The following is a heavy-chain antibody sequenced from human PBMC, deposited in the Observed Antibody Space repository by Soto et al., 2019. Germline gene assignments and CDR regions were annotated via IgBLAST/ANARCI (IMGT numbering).Heavy chain of an antibody. V-gene: IGHV4-31*02. CDR2: FYSSGSI. J-gene: IGHJ5*02. D-gene: IGHD6-19*01. Sequence: SETLSLTCFVSGYFIGAGGYYWSWIRHHPGKGLEWIGSFYSSGSIIYNPSLRSRVSISGDMSTNQFSMSLTSVTAADTARYYCARMYSSGSGWFHPWGQGTLVTAS. CDR3: ARMYSSGSGWFHP. CDR1: GYFIGAGGYY.